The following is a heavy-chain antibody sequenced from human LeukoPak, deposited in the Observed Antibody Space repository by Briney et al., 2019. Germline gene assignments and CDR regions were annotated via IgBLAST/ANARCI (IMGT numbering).Heavy chain of an antibody. CDR2: INHSGST. D-gene: IGHD3-22*01. J-gene: IGHJ4*02. V-gene: IGHV4-34*01. CDR3: ARGWMYYDSSGYTLDY. Sequence: SETLSLTCAVYGGSFSGYYWSWIRQPPGRGLEWIGEINHSGSTNYNPSLESRVTISVDTSKNQFSLKLSSVTAADTAVYYCARGWMYYDSSGYTLDYWGQGTLVTVSS. CDR1: GGSFSGYY.